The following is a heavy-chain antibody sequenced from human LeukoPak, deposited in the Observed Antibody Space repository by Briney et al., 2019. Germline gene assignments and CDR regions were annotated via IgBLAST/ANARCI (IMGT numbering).Heavy chain of an antibody. CDR1: GFTFSSYS. V-gene: IGHV3-48*01. CDR3: ARDFYDILTGLFDY. J-gene: IGHJ4*02. CDR2: ISSSSSTI. D-gene: IGHD3-9*01. Sequence: GGSLRLSCAASGFTFSSYSMNWVRQAPGKGLEWVSYISSSSSTIYYADSVKGRFTISRDNAKNSLYLQMNSLRAEDTAVYYCARDFYDILTGLFDYWGQGTLVTVSS.